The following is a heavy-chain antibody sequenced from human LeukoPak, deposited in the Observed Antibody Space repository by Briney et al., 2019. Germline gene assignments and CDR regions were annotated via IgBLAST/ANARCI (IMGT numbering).Heavy chain of an antibody. D-gene: IGHD5-18*01. V-gene: IGHV4-39*07. Sequence: PSETLSLTCTVSGGSISSSSYYWGWIRQPPGKGLEWIGNKFHSGSTYSNPALKSRVTISVDTSKNQFSLKLSSVTAADTAVYYCASSTRGYTYGWYYFDYWGQGTLVTVSS. J-gene: IGHJ4*02. CDR1: GGSISSSSYY. CDR2: KFHSGST. CDR3: ASSTRGYTYGWYYFDY.